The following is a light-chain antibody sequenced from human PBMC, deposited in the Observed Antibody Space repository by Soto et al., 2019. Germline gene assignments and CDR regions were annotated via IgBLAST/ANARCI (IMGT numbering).Light chain of an antibody. CDR1: QSVTGNY. J-gene: IGKJ5*01. CDR3: QHRTNWSPA. CDR2: GAA. V-gene: IGKV3D-20*02. Sequence: VLTQSPGTLSLSPGERATISCGASQSVTGNYLALYQQQPSQAHRLLIFGAATRATGIPDRFSGGGSGTDVTLPISSLEKEDDAVYDCQHRTNWSPAFGQGTRLEIK.